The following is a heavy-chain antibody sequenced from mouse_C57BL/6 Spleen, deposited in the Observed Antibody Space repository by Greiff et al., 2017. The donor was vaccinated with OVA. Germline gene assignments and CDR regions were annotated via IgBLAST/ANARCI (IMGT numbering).Heavy chain of an antibody. CDR2: IDPSDSYT. CDR3: ASLYYGYYGFAY. Sequence: QVQLQQPGAELVKPGASVKLSCKASGYTFTSYWMQWVKQRPGQGLEWIGEIDPSDSYTNYNQKFKGKATLTVDTSSSTAYMQLSSLTSEDSAVYYCASLYYGYYGFAYWGQGTLVTVSA. D-gene: IGHD2-1*01. J-gene: IGHJ3*01. V-gene: IGHV1-50*01. CDR1: GYTFTSYW.